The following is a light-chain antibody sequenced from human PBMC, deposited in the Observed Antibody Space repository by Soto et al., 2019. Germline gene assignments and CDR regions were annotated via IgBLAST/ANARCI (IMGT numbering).Light chain of an antibody. CDR1: SSNIGSNT. CDR3: AAWDDSLNAYV. Sequence: QSVLTQPPSASGTPGQRVTISCSGSSSNIGSNTVNWYQQLPGPAPKLLIYSNNQWPSGVPDRFSGSKSGTSASLAISGLQSEDEADYYCAAWDDSLNAYVFGTGTKLTVL. J-gene: IGLJ1*01. V-gene: IGLV1-44*01. CDR2: SNN.